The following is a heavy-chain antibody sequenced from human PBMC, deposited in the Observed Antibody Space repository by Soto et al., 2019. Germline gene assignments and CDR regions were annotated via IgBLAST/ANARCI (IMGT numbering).Heavy chain of an antibody. CDR1: GGSFRGYY. V-gene: IGHV4-34*01. CDR2: INHSGRT. CDR3: ARSGGVFGWFDP. Sequence: QVQLQQWGAGLLKPSETLSLICGVYGGSFRGYYWSWIRQPPGRGLEWIGEINHSGRTNYNPSLKSRVTISADTSKTQFSLKVTPATAADTAVYYCARSGGVFGWFDPWCQGTLVTVSS. J-gene: IGHJ5*02. D-gene: IGHD3-10*01.